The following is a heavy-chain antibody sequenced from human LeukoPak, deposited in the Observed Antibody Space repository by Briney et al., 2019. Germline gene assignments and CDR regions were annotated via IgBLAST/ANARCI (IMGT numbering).Heavy chain of an antibody. J-gene: IGHJ4*02. CDR1: GGSISSGGYY. CDR2: IYYSGST. D-gene: IGHD3-22*01. Sequence: SQTLSLTCTVSGGSISSGGYYWSWIRQHPGKGLEWIGYIYYSGSTYYNPSLQSRVTISVDTSKNQFSLKLSSVTAADTAMYYCARVGYYDSSGYYGLSFDYWGQGTLVTVSS. CDR3: ARVGYYDSSGYYGLSFDY. V-gene: IGHV4-31*03.